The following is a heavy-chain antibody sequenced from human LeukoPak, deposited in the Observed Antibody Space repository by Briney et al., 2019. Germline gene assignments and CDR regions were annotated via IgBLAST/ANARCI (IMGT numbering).Heavy chain of an antibody. Sequence: SETLSLTCAVYGGSFSGYYWSWIRQPPGKGLEWMGEINHSGSTNYNPSLKSRVTISVDTSKNQFSLKLSSVTAADTAVYYCARANPYYGSGRTWFDPWGQGTLVTVSS. J-gene: IGHJ5*02. CDR3: ARANPYYGSGRTWFDP. V-gene: IGHV4-34*01. D-gene: IGHD3-10*01. CDR2: INHSGST. CDR1: GGSFSGYY.